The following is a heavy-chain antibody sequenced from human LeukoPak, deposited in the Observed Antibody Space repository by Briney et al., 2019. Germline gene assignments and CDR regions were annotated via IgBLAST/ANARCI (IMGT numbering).Heavy chain of an antibody. V-gene: IGHV1-2*06. CDR2: INPNSGGT. CDR1: GYTFTGYY. D-gene: IGHD3-22*01. Sequence: ASVKVSCKASGYTFTGYYMHWVRQAPGQGLEWMGRINPNSGGTNYAQKFQGRVTMTRDTSISTAYMELSSLRSEDTAVYYCARVSYDSSGYYPYYFDYWGQGTLVTVSS. CDR3: ARVSYDSSGYYPYYFDY. J-gene: IGHJ4*02.